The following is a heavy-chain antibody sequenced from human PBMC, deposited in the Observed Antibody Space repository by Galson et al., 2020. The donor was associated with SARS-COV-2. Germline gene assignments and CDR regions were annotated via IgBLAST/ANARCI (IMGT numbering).Heavy chain of an antibody. V-gene: IGHV3-13*05. Sequence: GGSLRLSCAASGFTFSSYWMHWVRQAPGKGLVWVSAIGTAGDPYYPGSVKGRFTISRENAKNSLYLQMNSLRAGDTAVYYCARGYCSGGSCYPTSPGRYGMDVWGQGTTVTVSS. D-gene: IGHD2-15*01. J-gene: IGHJ6*02. CDR2: IGTAGDP. CDR3: ARGYCSGGSCYPTSPGRYGMDV. CDR1: GFTFSSYW.